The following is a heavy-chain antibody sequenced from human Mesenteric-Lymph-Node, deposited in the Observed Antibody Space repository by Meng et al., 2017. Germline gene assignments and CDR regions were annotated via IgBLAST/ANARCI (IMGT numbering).Heavy chain of an antibody. V-gene: IGHV3-53*01. CDR1: GLTVSRNY. D-gene: IGHD2-21*02. CDR3: ARNECGGDCLYYYYGMDV. J-gene: IGHJ6*02. Sequence: GESLKISCAASGLTVSRNYMSWVRQAPGKGLEWVSVIYSGGSTYYADSVKGRFTISRDNSKNTLYLQMNSLRAEDTAVYYCARNECGGDCLYYYYGMDVWGQGTTVTVSS. CDR2: IYSGGST.